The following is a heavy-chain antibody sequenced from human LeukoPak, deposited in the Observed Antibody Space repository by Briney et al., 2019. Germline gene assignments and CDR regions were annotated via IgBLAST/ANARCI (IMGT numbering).Heavy chain of an antibody. CDR1: GGSISSYY. D-gene: IGHD1-26*01. Sequence: SETLSLTCTVSGGSISSYYWSWTRQPPGKGLEWIGYTYYSGSTNYNPSLKSRVTISVDTSKNQFSLKLSSVTAADTAVYYCARYTTSFLAMDVWGQGTTVTVSS. V-gene: IGHV4-59*01. CDR3: ARYTTSFLAMDV. CDR2: TYYSGST. J-gene: IGHJ6*02.